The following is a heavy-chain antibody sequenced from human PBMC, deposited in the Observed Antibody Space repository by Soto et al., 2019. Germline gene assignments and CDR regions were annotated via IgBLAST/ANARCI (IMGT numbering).Heavy chain of an antibody. Sequence: GESLKISCKASGYTFTSYGISWVRQAPGQGLEWMGWISAYNGNTNYAQKLQGRVTMTTDTSTSTAYMELRSLRSDDTAVYYCARDGVLVEWSPIPDYWGQGTLVTVSS. V-gene: IGHV1-18*01. CDR2: ISAYNGNT. CDR1: GYTFTSYG. D-gene: IGHD3-3*01. J-gene: IGHJ4*02. CDR3: ARDGVLVEWSPIPDY.